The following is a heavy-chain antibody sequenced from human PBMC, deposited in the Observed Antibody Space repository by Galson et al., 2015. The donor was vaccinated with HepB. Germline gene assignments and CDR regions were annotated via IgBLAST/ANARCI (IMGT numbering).Heavy chain of an antibody. V-gene: IGHV1-2*06. CDR2: INPNSGDT. J-gene: IGHJ3*02. D-gene: IGHD5-18*01. CDR1: GYTFTGYY. CDR3: AREKRGGGYSYGYHAFDI. Sequence: SVEVSCKASGYTFTGYYIHWVRQAPGHGLEWMGRINPNSGDTDYAPKFQGRVTMTRDTSISTAYMELSRLRSDDTAVFYCAREKRGGGYSYGYHAFDIWGQGTMLTVSS.